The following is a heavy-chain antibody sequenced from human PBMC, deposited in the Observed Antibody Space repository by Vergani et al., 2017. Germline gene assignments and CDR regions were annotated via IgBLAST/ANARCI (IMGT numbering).Heavy chain of an antibody. CDR1: GFTFSSYA. J-gene: IGHJ5*02. Sequence: VQLVESGGGLVQPGGSLRLSCAASGFTFSSYAMHWVRQAPGKGLEWVAVISYDGSNKYYADSVKGRFTISRDNSKNTLYLQMNSLRAEDTAVYYCARGGVAVAARARYWFDPWGQGTLVTVSS. D-gene: IGHD6-19*01. V-gene: IGHV3-30*01. CDR2: ISYDGSNK. CDR3: ARGGVAVAARARYWFDP.